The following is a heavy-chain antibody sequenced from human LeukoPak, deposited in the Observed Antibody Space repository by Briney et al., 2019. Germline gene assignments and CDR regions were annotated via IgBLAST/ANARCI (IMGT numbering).Heavy chain of an antibody. CDR3: AREEYYGSGSYYKGPLFDY. CDR1: GFTFSSYE. V-gene: IGHV3-48*03. D-gene: IGHD3-10*01. J-gene: IGHJ4*02. Sequence: GGSLRLSCAASGFTFSSYEMNWVRQAPGKGLEWVSYISSSGSTIYYADSVKGRFTISRDNAKNSLYLQMNSLRAEDTAVYYCAREEYYGSGSYYKGPLFDYWGQGTLVNVSS. CDR2: ISSSGSTI.